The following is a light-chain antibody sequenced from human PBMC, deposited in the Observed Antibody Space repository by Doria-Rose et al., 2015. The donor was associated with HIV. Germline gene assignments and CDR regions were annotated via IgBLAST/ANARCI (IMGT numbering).Light chain of an antibody. Sequence: LTQSPGTLSLSPGERATLSCRASQSFSGTYLAWYQQKPGQAPSLLIYDGSTRATGIPDRFSASGSGTDFTLTINRLEPEDFALYYCHQYGTSWTFGQGTKVEI. CDR2: DGS. V-gene: IGKV3-20*01. J-gene: IGKJ1*01. CDR3: HQYGTSWT. CDR1: QSFSGTY.